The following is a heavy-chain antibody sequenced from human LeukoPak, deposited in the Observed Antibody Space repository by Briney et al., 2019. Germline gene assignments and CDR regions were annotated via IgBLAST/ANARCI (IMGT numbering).Heavy chain of an antibody. D-gene: IGHD4-23*01. Sequence: PSETLSLTCIVSGGSISNYYWSWIRQPPGKGLEWIGYIYYTGSTNYNPSLKSRVTISVDTSKNQFSLRLSSVTAADTAVYYCARLKTDYGGNDYYFDYWGQGTLVTVSS. V-gene: IGHV4-59*08. J-gene: IGHJ4*02. CDR2: IYYTGST. CDR1: GGSISNYY. CDR3: ARLKTDYGGNDYYFDY.